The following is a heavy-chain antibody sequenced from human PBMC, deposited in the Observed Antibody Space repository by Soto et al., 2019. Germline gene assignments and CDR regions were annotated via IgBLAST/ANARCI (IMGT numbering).Heavy chain of an antibody. CDR3: ARRDVVVVAVTGYYYYGMDV. D-gene: IGHD2-15*01. CDR2: IIPIFGTA. Sequence: QVQLVQSGAEVKKPGSSVKVSCKASGGTFSSYAISWVRQAPGQGLEWMGGIIPIFGTANYAQKIQGRVTITADESTSTAYMELSSLRSEDTAVYYCARRDVVVVAVTGYYYYGMDVWGQGTTVTVSS. V-gene: IGHV1-69*01. CDR1: GGTFSSYA. J-gene: IGHJ6*02.